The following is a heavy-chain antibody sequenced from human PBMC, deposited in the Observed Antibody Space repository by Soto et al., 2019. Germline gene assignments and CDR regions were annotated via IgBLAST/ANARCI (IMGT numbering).Heavy chain of an antibody. J-gene: IGHJ3*02. CDR3: ARGLGTYDSSSDI. Sequence: QVQLVESGGGVVQPGRSLRLSCAASGFTFSSYGMHWVRQAPGKGLEWVAVIWYDGSNKYYADSVKGRFTISRDNSKNTLYLQMNSLRAEDTAVYYCARGLGTYDSSSDIWGQGTMVTVSS. CDR2: IWYDGSNK. D-gene: IGHD3-22*01. CDR1: GFTFSSYG. V-gene: IGHV3-33*01.